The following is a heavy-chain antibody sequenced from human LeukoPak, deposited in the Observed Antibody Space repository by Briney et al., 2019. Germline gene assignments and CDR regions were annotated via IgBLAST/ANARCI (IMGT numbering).Heavy chain of an antibody. D-gene: IGHD2-15*01. CDR1: GFTFSSYA. Sequence: GGSLRLSCAASGFTFSSYAMSWVRQAPGKGLEWASGISGGAVSTYYADSVKGRFTISRDNSKNTLYLQMNSLRAEDTAVYYCCARSGGKDYWGQGTLVTVSS. J-gene: IGHJ4*02. CDR2: ISGGAVST. V-gene: IGHV3-23*01. CDR3: CARSGGKDY.